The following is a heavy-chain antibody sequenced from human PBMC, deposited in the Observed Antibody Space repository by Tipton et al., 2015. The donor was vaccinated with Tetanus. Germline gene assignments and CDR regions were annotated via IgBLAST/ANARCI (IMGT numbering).Heavy chain of an antibody. CDR2: ISHRGST. CDR3: ARVGRHQQFTHYHFYYGLDV. Sequence: TLSLTCTVSGGSISSYYWGWIRQPPGEGLEWIGYISHRGSTNYNLSLKSRVTISVDTSENQFSLTLSSVTAADTAVYYCARVGRHQQFTHYHFYYGLDVWGQGTTVTVSS. J-gene: IGHJ6*02. D-gene: IGHD1-26*01. CDR1: GGSISSYY. V-gene: IGHV4-59*12.